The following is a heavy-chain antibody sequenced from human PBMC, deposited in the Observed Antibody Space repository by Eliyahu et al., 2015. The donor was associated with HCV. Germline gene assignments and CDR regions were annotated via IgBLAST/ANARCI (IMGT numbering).Heavy chain of an antibody. Sequence: QVHLVESGGGVVQPGKSXXLSCAASGFRLXNXGVXWVRQAPGKGVEWVAVMWFDGKNEHYVDSVKGRFTLSRDNSKNTLFLQMNSLRGEDTAVYFCARDQGDSMVPIHGLDVWGQGTTV. J-gene: IGHJ6*02. D-gene: IGHD3-22*01. V-gene: IGHV3-33*01. CDR2: MWFDGKNE. CDR3: ARDQGDSMVPIHGLDV. CDR1: GFRLXNXG.